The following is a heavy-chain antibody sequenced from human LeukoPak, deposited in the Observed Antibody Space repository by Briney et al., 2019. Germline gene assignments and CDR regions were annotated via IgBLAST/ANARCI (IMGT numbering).Heavy chain of an antibody. V-gene: IGHV4-34*01. D-gene: IGHD2-15*01. CDR1: GGSFSGYY. J-gene: IGHJ4*02. Sequence: PSETLSLTCAVYGGSFSGYYWSWIRQPPGKGLEWIGEINHSGSTNYNPSLKSRVTISVDTSKSQFSLKLSSVTAADTAVYYCARGPNCSGGSCYRSRGGFDYWGQGTLVTVSS. CDR2: INHSGST. CDR3: ARGPNCSGGSCYRSRGGFDY.